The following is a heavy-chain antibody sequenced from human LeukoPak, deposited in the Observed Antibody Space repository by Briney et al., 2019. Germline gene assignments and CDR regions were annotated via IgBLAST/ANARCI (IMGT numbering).Heavy chain of an antibody. CDR1: GGSISSSSYY. CDR2: IYYSGGT. J-gene: IGHJ4*02. Sequence: SETLSLTCTVSGGSISSSSYYWGWIRQPPGKGLEWIGSIYYSGGTYYNPSLKSRVTISVDTSKNQFSLKLSSVTAADTAVYYCARVRIAALNFDYWGQGTLVTVSS. D-gene: IGHD6-6*01. CDR3: ARVRIAALNFDY. V-gene: IGHV4-39*07.